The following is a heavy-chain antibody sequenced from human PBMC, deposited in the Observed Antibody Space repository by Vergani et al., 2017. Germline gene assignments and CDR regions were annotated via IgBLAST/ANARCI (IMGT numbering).Heavy chain of an antibody. D-gene: IGHD6-13*01. J-gene: IGHJ5*02. CDR2: INPNSGGT. V-gene: IGHV1-2*04. CDR1: GYTFTGYY. CDR3: ARGGDMAAAGKLWRWFDP. Sequence: QVQLVQSGAEVKKPGASVKVSCKASGYTFTGYYMHWVRQAPGQGLEWMGWINPNSGGTNYAQKFQGWVTMTRDTSISTAYMELSRLRSNDTAVYYCARGGDMAAAGKLWRWFDPWGQGTLVTGSS.